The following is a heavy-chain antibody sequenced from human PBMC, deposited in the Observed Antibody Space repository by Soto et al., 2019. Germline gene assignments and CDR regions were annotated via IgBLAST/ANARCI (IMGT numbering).Heavy chain of an antibody. CDR3: AKVVASATRLYYYYDMDV. CDR2: IIPIFGTA. CDR1: GGTFSSYA. J-gene: IGHJ6*02. V-gene: IGHV1-69*13. Sequence: ASVKVSCKASGGTFSSYAISWVRQAPGQGLEWMGGIIPIFGTANYAQMFQGRATITADESTTTVYMQLSGLRSEDTAVYYCAKVVASATRLYYYYDMDVWGQGTTVTVSS. D-gene: IGHD2-15*01.